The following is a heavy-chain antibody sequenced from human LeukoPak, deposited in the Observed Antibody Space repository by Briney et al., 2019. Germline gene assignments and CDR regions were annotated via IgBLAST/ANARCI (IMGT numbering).Heavy chain of an antibody. J-gene: IGHJ4*02. Sequence: PGGSLRLSCAASGFTFGSYAMSWVRQAPGKGLDWVSAIRGSGGSTHYADSVKGRFTISRDNSKNTLYLQMNSLRAEDTAVYYCVKQGEIDGDSVVDYWGQGTLVTVSS. V-gene: IGHV3-23*01. CDR3: VKQGEIDGDSVVDY. CDR1: GFTFGSYA. D-gene: IGHD4-17*01. CDR2: IRGSGGST.